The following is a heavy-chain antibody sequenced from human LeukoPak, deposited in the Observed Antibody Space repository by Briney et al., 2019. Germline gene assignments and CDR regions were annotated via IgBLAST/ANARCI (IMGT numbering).Heavy chain of an antibody. D-gene: IGHD2-15*01. Sequence: GASVKVSCKASGGTFSSYAISWVRQAPGQGLEWMGRIIPIFGTANYAQKFQGRVTITTGESTSTAYMELSSLRSEDTAVYYCAREMAAATPFHWGQGTLVTVSS. V-gene: IGHV1-69*05. CDR1: GGTFSSYA. CDR3: AREMAAATPFH. J-gene: IGHJ4*02. CDR2: IIPIFGTA.